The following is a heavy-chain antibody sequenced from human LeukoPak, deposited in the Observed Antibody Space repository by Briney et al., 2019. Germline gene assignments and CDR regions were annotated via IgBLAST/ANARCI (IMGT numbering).Heavy chain of an antibody. D-gene: IGHD3-9*01. V-gene: IGHV3-15*01. CDR3: TTRLRYFDWTIYDFDY. J-gene: IGHJ4*02. CDR1: GFTFSNAW. Sequence: GGSLRLSCAASGFTFSNAWMSWVRQAPGKGLEWVGRIKRKTDGGTTDYAAPVKGRFTISRDDSKNTLYLQMNSLKTEDTAVYYCTTRLRYFDWTIYDFDYWGQGTLVTVSS. CDR2: IKRKTDGGTT.